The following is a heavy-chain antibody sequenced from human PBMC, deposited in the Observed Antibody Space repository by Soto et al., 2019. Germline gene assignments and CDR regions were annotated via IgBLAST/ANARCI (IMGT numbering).Heavy chain of an antibody. D-gene: IGHD5-18*01. CDR2: IYYSGST. V-gene: IGHV4-59*01. CDR3: ARDPSAMAKPYNWFEP. Sequence: SETLSLPCTVSGGSISSYYWSWIRQPPGKGLEWIGYIYYSGSTNYNPSLKSRVTISVDTSKNQFSLKLSSVTAADTAVYYCARDPSAMAKPYNWFEPWGQGTLVTVSS. CDR1: GGSISSYY. J-gene: IGHJ5*02.